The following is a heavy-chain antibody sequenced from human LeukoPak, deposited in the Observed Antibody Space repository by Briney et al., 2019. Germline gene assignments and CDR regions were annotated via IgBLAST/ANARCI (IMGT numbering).Heavy chain of an antibody. J-gene: IGHJ6*02. D-gene: IGHD2-2*01. CDR3: ASQPRPIVVVPDAKKYYYFAMDV. V-gene: IGHV5-10-1*01. CDR2: IDPSDSYT. CDR1: GYIFTTYW. Sequence: KGGESLKISCKGSGYIFTTYWIGWVRQMPGKGLEWMGTIDPSDSYTTYSPSFQGHVTISTDKSISTAYLQWSSLKASDTAMYYCASQPRPIVVVPDAKKYYYFAMDVWGQGTTVTVSS.